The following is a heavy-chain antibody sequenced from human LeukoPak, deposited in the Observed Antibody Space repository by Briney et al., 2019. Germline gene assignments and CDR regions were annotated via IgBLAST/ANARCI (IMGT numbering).Heavy chain of an antibody. J-gene: IGHJ4*02. CDR3: TRPGYCTDKSCEGLDY. D-gene: IGHD2-8*02. V-gene: IGHV1-2*02. CDR2: VNPNNGAT. Sequence: GASVKVSCRTSGYSFTSYYLHWVRQAPGQGLEWMGWVNPNNGATNYAQKFQGRVTMTWDTSISTAYMELSSLTSDDTAVYYCTRPGYCTDKSCEGLDYWGQGTLVTVSS. CDR1: GYSFTSYY.